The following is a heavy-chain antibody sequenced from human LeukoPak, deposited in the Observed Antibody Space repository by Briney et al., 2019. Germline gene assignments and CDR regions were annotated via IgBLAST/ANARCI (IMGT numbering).Heavy chain of an antibody. CDR2: IYPGDSDT. CDR3: ARQGITGTTGFDY. V-gene: IGHV5-51*01. J-gene: IGHJ4*02. CDR1: GSSFTSYW. Sequence: GESLKISCKGSGSSFTSYWIGWVRQLPGKGLEWMGIIYPGDSDTRYSPSFQGQVTISADDSISTAYLQCSSLKASDTAMYYCARQGITGTTGFDYWGQGTLVTVPS. D-gene: IGHD1-7*01.